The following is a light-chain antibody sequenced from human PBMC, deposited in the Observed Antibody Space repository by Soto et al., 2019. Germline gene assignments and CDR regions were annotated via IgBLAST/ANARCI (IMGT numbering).Light chain of an antibody. CDR2: DAS. Sequence: QMTQSPSTLSASVGDRVTITCRASQSISSWLAWYHQKPGKDPKTLIYDASSLESGVPSRFSGSGSGTEFNLTISRLEAEDFAVYYCQQYGSSVWTVGQGTKVDIK. V-gene: IGKV1-5*01. J-gene: IGKJ1*01. CDR3: QQYGSSVWT. CDR1: QSISSW.